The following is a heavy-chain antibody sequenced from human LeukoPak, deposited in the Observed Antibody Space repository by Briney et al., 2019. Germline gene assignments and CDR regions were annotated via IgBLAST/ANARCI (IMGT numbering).Heavy chain of an antibody. J-gene: IGHJ4*02. V-gene: IGHV3-20*04. D-gene: IGHD4-11*01. CDR3: ARVASNYDFDY. CDR1: GFTFDDYC. Sequence: PAGGSLRLSCAASGFTFDDYCMTWVRQAPGKGLEWVSGINWNGGSTGYADSVKGRFTISRDNAKNSLYLQMNSLRAEDTALYYCARVASNYDFDYGGQGTLVSVSS. CDR2: INWNGGST.